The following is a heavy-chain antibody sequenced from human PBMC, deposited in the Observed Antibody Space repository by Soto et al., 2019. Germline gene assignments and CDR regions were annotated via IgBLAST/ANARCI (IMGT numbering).Heavy chain of an antibody. V-gene: IGHV1-3*01. Sequence: AAVKVSCTASGYTFTSYAMHWVRQAPGQRLEWMGWINAGNGNTKYSQKFQGRVTITRDTSASTAYMELSSLRSEDTAVYYCARDYCSSTSCYPSGDNWFDSWGQGTLVTASS. J-gene: IGHJ5*01. CDR1: GYTFTSYA. CDR3: ARDYCSSTSCYPSGDNWFDS. D-gene: IGHD2-2*01. CDR2: INAGNGNT.